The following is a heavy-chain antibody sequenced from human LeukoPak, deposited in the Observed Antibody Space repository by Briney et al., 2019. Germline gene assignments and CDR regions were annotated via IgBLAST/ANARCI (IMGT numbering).Heavy chain of an antibody. J-gene: IGHJ6*02. V-gene: IGHV3-23*01. Sequence: GGSLRLSCAASEFTFRSYAMQWVRQAPGKGLEWVSGISGSGDSTYYADSVKGRFTISRDNSKNTLYLQMISLRAEDTAVYYCAKYLSAKGPPYALEVWGQGTTVTVSS. CDR3: AKYLSAKGPPYALEV. CDR1: EFTFRSYA. CDR2: ISGSGDST.